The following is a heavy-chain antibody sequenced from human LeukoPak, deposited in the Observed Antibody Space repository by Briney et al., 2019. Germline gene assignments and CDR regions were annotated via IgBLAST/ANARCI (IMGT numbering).Heavy chain of an antibody. CDR3: ARTDSSGYYRLSGRFDP. Sequence: ASVKVSCKASGYTFTSYGISWVRQAPGQGLEWMGWISAYNGNTNYAQKLQGRVTMTTDTSTSTAYMELRSPRSDDTAVYYCARTDSSGYYRLSGRFDPWGQGTLVTVSS. V-gene: IGHV1-18*01. CDR2: ISAYNGNT. J-gene: IGHJ5*02. CDR1: GYTFTSYG. D-gene: IGHD3-22*01.